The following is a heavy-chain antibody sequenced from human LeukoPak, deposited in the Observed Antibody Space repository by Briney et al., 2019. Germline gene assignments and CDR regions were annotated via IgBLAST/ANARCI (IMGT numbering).Heavy chain of an antibody. CDR1: GFTFSRYS. V-gene: IGHV3-21*01. Sequence: GSLRLSCAASGFTFSRYSMNWVRQAPGKRLEWVSSISSSSSDIYYADSVKGRFTISRDNAKNSLCLQMNSLRAEDTAVYYCARDQRRKQLVPFFDYWGQGTLLTVSS. CDR2: ISSSSSDI. D-gene: IGHD6-6*01. J-gene: IGHJ4*02. CDR3: ARDQRRKQLVPFFDY.